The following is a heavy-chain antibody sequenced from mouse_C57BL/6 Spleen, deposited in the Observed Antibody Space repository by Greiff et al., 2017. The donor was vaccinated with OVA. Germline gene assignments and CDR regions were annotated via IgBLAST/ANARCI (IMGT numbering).Heavy chain of an antibody. V-gene: IGHV1-52*01. CDR1: GYTFTSYW. CDR2: IDPSDSET. J-gene: IGHJ2*01. CDR3: ARGGSSGYFDY. D-gene: IGHD3-2*02. Sequence: QVHVKQPGAELVRPGSSVKLSCKASGYTFTSYWMHWVKQRPIQGLEWIGNIDPSDSETHYNQKFKDKATLTVDKSSSTAYMQLSSLTSEDSAVYYCARGGSSGYFDYWGQGTTLTVSS.